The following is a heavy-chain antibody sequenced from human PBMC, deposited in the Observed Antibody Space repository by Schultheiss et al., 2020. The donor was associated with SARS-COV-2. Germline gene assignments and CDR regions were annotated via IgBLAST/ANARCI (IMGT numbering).Heavy chain of an antibody. V-gene: IGHV1-2*02. CDR1: GYTFIGYY. J-gene: IGHJ6*02. CDR2: INPNSGGT. CDR3: ARYGITIFGAPTGMDV. Sequence: VKVSCKASGYTFIGYYMNWVRQAPGQGLEWVGWINPNSGGTNYAQKFQGRVTMTRDTSISTAYMELSRLRSDDTAVYYCARYGITIFGAPTGMDVWGQGTTVTVSS. D-gene: IGHD3-3*01.